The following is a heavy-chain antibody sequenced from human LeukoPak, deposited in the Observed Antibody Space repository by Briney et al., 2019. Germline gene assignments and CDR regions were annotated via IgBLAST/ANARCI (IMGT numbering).Heavy chain of an antibody. Sequence: PGRSLRLSCATSGFNFEDYAMNWVRQAPGKGLEWLGLITSKAYGGTTDLAASVKGRFSISRDESKPIAYLQMNSLKIEDTGVYYCTGEVERGGSYWGGDSWGQGTLVTVSS. J-gene: IGHJ4*02. CDR1: GFNFEDYA. V-gene: IGHV3-49*04. CDR2: ITSKAYGGTT. D-gene: IGHD1-26*01. CDR3: TGEVERGGSYWGGDS.